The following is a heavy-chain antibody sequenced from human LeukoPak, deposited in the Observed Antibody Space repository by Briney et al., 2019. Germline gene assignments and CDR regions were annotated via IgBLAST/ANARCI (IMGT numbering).Heavy chain of an antibody. CDR2: IIPIFGTA. CDR3: ASGDPVAAGWFDP. D-gene: IGHD2-15*01. CDR1: GGTFSSYA. Sequence: SVKVSCKASGGTFSSYAISWVRQAPGQGLEWMGGIIPIFGTANYAQKFQGRVTITADESTSTAYMVLSSLRSEDTAVYYCASGDPVAAGWFDPWGQGTLVTVSS. V-gene: IGHV1-69*01. J-gene: IGHJ5*02.